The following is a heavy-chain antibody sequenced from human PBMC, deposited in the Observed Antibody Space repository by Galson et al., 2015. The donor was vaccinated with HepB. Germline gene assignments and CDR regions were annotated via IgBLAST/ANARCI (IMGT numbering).Heavy chain of an antibody. D-gene: IGHD3-10*01. J-gene: IGHJ4*02. CDR3: ARESSGSYFDY. Sequence: SVKVSCKASGYTFTSYGISWVRQAPGQGLEWMGWISAYNGNTNYAQKLQGRVTMTTDTSTSTAYLQWSSLKASDTAMYYCARESSGSYFDYWGQGTLVTVSS. CDR1: GYTFTSYG. V-gene: IGHV1-18*04. CDR2: ISAYNGNT.